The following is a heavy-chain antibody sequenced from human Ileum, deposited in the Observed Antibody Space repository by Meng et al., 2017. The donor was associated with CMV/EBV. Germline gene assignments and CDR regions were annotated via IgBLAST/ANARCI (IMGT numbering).Heavy chain of an antibody. Sequence: SCTVSGDSISSSGYFWTWIRQHPGKGLQWIGYISSSGTPYYNPSLQSRVSMSLDTSKNQFSLNLNSMTAADTAVYYCTRLRCTSTCSFGGDMGVWGQGTTVTVSS. CDR2: ISSSGTP. CDR3: TRLRCTSTCSFGGDMGV. J-gene: IGHJ6*02. CDR1: GDSISSSGYF. V-gene: IGHV4-31*03. D-gene: IGHD2-2*01.